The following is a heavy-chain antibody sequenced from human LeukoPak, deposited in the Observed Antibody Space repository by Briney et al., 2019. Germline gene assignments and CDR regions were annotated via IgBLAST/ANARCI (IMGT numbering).Heavy chain of an antibody. J-gene: IGHJ4*02. V-gene: IGHV1-69*13. CDR3: ARDRRDYDILTGYSYYFDY. CDR2: IIPIFGRA. CDR1: GGTFRRYD. Sequence: GASVVVACKLSGGTFRRYDIRWVRQAPGPGLECVGGIIPIFGRANYAQKFQGRVTITADESTSTAYMELSSLRSEDTAVYYCARDRRDYDILTGYSYYFDYWGQGTLVTVSS. D-gene: IGHD3-9*01.